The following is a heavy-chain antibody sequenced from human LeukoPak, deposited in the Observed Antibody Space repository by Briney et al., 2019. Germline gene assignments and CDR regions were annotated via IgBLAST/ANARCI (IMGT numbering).Heavy chain of an antibody. V-gene: IGHV3-53*01. D-gene: IGHD6-6*01. Sequence: GGSLRLSCAASGFTVSSNYMSWVRQAPGKGLEWVSVIYSGGSTYCADSVKGRFTISRDNSKNTLYLQMNSLRAEDTAVYYCAREGPDSSYDYWGQGTLVTVSS. CDR1: GFTVSSNY. CDR2: IYSGGST. J-gene: IGHJ4*02. CDR3: AREGPDSSYDY.